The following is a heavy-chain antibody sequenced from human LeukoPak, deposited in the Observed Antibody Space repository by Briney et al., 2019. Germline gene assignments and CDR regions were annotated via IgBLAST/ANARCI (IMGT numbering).Heavy chain of an antibody. J-gene: IGHJ6*03. Sequence: PSETLSLPCTVSGGSISSYYWSWIRQPPGKGLEWIGYVYYSGSTNYNPSLKSRVTISVDTSKNQFSLKLSSVTAADTAVYYCARRDYYYYYMDVWGKGTTVTISS. CDR1: GGSISSYY. CDR3: ARRDYYYYYMDV. V-gene: IGHV4-59*08. CDR2: VYYSGST.